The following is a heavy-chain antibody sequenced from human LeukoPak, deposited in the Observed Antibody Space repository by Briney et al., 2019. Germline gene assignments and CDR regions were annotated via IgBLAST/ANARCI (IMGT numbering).Heavy chain of an antibody. J-gene: IGHJ4*02. Sequence: GASVKVSCKASGYTFTSYDINWVRQATGQGLEWMGWMNPNSGNTGYAQKFQGRVTMTRNTSISTAYMELSSLRSEDTAVYYCARAPDYSGSYIDYWGQGTLVTVSS. CDR2: MNPNSGNT. CDR1: GYTFTSYD. D-gene: IGHD1-26*01. CDR3: ARAPDYSGSYIDY. V-gene: IGHV1-8*01.